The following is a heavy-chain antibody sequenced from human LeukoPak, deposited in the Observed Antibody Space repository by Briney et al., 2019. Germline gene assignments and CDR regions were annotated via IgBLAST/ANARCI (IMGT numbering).Heavy chain of an antibody. CDR3: TRGAKFRFYGSGTYYTSLPFDP. D-gene: IGHD3-10*01. J-gene: IGHJ5*02. CDR2: INTRNGHT. CDR1: GYTFTTYT. V-gene: IGHV1-3*03. Sequence: ASVKVSCKASGYTFTTYTIHWVHQAPGQRLEWMGWINTRNGHTKYSQEFQDRVTITRDTSASTAYMELSSLRSDDMAIYFCTRGAKFRFYGSGTYYTSLPFDPWGQGTLVTVSS.